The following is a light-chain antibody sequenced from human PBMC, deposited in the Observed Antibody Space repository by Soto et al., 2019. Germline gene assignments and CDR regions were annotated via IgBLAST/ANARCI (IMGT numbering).Light chain of an antibody. V-gene: IGLV2-23*01. CDR3: CSYAPGGIYV. Sequence: QSVLTQPASVSGSPGQSITISCTGTSSDVGAYNLVSWYQHHPGKAPQLLIYDGSERPSGVSNRFSGSKSGNTASLTISGLQAEDEADYYCCSYAPGGIYVFGTGTKLTVL. CDR2: DGS. J-gene: IGLJ1*01. CDR1: SSDVGAYNL.